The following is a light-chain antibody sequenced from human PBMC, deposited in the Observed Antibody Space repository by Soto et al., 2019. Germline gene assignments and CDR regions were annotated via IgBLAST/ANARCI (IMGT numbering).Light chain of an antibody. CDR2: EVS. V-gene: IGLV2-14*01. J-gene: IGLJ2*01. CDR1: SSDVGGYNY. Sequence: QSALTQPASVSGSPGQSITISCTGTSSDVGGYNYVSWYQQHPGKPPKLMIYEVSNQPSGVSNRVSGSKSGNTASLTISGLQAGDEADYYCISYTSRTTLVVFGGGTKLTVL. CDR3: ISYTSRTTLVV.